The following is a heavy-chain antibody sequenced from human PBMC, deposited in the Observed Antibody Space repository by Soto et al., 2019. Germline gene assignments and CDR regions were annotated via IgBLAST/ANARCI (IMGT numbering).Heavy chain of an antibody. V-gene: IGHV3-23*01. Sequence: LRLSCAASGFTFSSYAMSWVRQAPGKGLEWVSAISGSGGSTYYADSVKGRFTISRDNSKNTLYLQMNSLRAEDTAVYYCAKVTMIVVVINFDYWGQGTLVTVSS. CDR3: AKVTMIVVVINFDY. J-gene: IGHJ4*02. D-gene: IGHD3-22*01. CDR1: GFTFSSYA. CDR2: ISGSGGST.